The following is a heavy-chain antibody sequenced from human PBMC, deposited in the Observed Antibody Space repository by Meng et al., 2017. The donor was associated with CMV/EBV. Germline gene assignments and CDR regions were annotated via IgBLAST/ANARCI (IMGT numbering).Heavy chain of an antibody. J-gene: IGHJ4*02. Sequence: GESRKISCAASGFTVSSNYMSWVRQAPGKGLEWVSVIYSGGSTYYADSVKGRFTLSRDNSKNTLYLKMNSLRAEDTAVYYCARDLSIAARPLWGQGTLVTVSS. CDR2: IYSGGST. CDR3: ARDLSIAARPL. D-gene: IGHD6-6*01. CDR1: GFTVSSNY. V-gene: IGHV3-66*02.